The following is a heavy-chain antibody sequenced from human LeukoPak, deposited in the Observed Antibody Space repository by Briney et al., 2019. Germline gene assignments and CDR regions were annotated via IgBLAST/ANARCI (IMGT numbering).Heavy chain of an antibody. CDR2: IYYSGST. Sequence: SETLSLTCAVSGGSITSSSYYWGWIRQPPGKGLEWLGNIYYSGSTYYNPSLKSRVTISVDTSKNQFSLKLSSVTAADTAVYYCARPDCSGNNCPLLFDYWGQGTPVTVSS. CDR1: GGSITSSSYY. CDR3: ARPDCSGNNCPLLFDY. D-gene: IGHD2-15*01. V-gene: IGHV4-39*01. J-gene: IGHJ4*02.